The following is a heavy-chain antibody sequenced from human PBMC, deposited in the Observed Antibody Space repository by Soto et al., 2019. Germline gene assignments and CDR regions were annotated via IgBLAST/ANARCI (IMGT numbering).Heavy chain of an antibody. CDR1: GFTFSRHG. J-gene: IGHJ3*02. CDR2: ISYDGSKK. V-gene: IGHV3-30*18. CDR3: AKDSRDAFDI. Sequence: QVQLVESGGGVVQPGRSLRLSCAASGFTFSRHGMHWVRQAPGKGLEWVAVISYDGSKKYYADSVKGRFTISRDNSKSTLYLQMDSLRAEDTAVYYCAKDSRDAFDIWGQGTMVTVSS.